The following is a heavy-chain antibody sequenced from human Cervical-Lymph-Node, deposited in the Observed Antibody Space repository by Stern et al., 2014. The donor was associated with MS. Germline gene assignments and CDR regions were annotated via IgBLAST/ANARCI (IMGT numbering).Heavy chain of an antibody. CDR3: ARERGDYFYYGMDV. D-gene: IGHD3-10*01. Sequence: QVQLVESGGGAVQPGRSLRLSCAASGFTFSGYGMHWVRQAPGQGLAWVAIIWYDGSNEYYADSVKGRFTISRDNSKNTLYLQMNSLRAEDTAVYYCARERGDYFYYGMDVWGQGTTVTVSS. V-gene: IGHV3-33*01. J-gene: IGHJ6*02. CDR2: IWYDGSNE. CDR1: GFTFSGYG.